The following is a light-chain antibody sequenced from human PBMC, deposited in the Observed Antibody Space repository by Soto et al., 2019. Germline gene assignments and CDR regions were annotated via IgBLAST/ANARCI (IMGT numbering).Light chain of an antibody. J-gene: IGLJ1*01. CDR1: SSALGNHNY. V-gene: IGLV2-14*01. Sequence: HSVLTQPGSEYGSLGQSIPISCTAPSSALGNHNYVCWYQQQPGKAPKLMIYEVSNRPSRVSSRFTGSKSGNTASLTISGLQAEDEADYYCGSYTRSSTLYVFGTGTKVTVL. CDR3: GSYTRSSTLYV. CDR2: EVS.